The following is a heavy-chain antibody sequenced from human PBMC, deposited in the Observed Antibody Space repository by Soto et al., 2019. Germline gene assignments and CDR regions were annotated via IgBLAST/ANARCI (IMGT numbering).Heavy chain of an antibody. J-gene: IGHJ4*02. V-gene: IGHV3-30-3*01. CDR2: ISYDGTNK. D-gene: IGHD7-27*01. Sequence: GSLVRACAASGFSFSISPMHWVRQAPGKGPEWVALISYDGTNKFYADSVKGRFTISRDNSKSTLYLQVDSLRPEDAAVYYCERDPKTSGGQHWAFNYFDSWGQGTLVTVYS. CDR3: ERDPKTSGGQHWAFNYFDS. CDR1: GFSFSISP.